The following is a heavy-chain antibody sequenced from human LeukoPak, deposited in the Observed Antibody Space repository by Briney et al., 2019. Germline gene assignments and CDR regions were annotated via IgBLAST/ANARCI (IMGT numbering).Heavy chain of an antibody. J-gene: IGHJ4*02. D-gene: IGHD4-17*01. CDR2: IYYRGST. Sequence: SETLSLTCTVSGGSISSGSSYWGWIRQPPGKGLEWIGSIYYRGSTYYNPSLKSRVTISVDTSKNQFSLKLSSVTAADTAVYYCARLGTTVTTDYWGQGTLVTVSS. CDR1: GGSISSGSSY. V-gene: IGHV4-39*01. CDR3: ARLGTTVTTDY.